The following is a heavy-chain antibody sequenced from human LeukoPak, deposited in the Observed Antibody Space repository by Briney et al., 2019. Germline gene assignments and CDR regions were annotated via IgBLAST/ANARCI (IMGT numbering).Heavy chain of an antibody. D-gene: IGHD3-3*01. CDR2: IRHDGSNK. J-gene: IGHJ3*02. V-gene: IGHV3-30*02. CDR3: ARGGGGGNAFDI. Sequence: GGSLRLSCAASGFTFSSYGMHWVRQAPGKGLEWVAFIRHDGSNKNYADSVKGRFTISRDNAKNSLYLQMNSLRAEDTAVYYCARGGGGGNAFDIWGQGTMVTVSS. CDR1: GFTFSSYG.